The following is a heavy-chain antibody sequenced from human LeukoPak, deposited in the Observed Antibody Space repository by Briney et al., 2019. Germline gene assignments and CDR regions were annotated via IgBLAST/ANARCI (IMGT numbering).Heavy chain of an antibody. CDR1: GFTFSSYS. D-gene: IGHD6-13*01. CDR3: ARGEDIAAAGNYFDY. V-gene: IGHV3-21*01. CDR2: ISSSSSYI. J-gene: IGHJ4*02. Sequence: PGRSLRLSCAASGFTFSSYSMNWVRQAPGKGLEWVSSISSSSSYIYYADSVKGRFTISRDNAKNSLYLQMNSLRAEDTAVYYCARGEDIAAAGNYFDYWGQGTLVTVSS.